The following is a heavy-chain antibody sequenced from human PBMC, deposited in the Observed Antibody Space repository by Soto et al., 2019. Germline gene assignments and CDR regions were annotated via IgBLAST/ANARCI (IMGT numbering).Heavy chain of an antibody. J-gene: IGHJ4*02. CDR1: GGTFSSYT. D-gene: IGHD5-18*01. CDR3: ARGTAMVKSFDY. Sequence: SVKVSCKASGGTFSSYTISWVRQAPGQGLEWMGRFIPFFGIANYAQKFQGRVTITADKSTSTAYLELSSLRSEDTAVYYCARGTAMVKSFDYWGQGTLVTVSS. CDR2: FIPFFGIA. V-gene: IGHV1-69*02.